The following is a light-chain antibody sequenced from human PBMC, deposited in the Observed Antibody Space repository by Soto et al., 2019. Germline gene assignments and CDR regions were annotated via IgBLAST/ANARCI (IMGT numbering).Light chain of an antibody. J-gene: IGKJ4*02. V-gene: IGKV1-9*01. CDR1: QGVSRT. Sequence: DTELTQSPSSLSASVGDRVTITCRASQGVSRTLGWYQQKPGKAPKLLISAASTLHTGVQSRFSGSGSGTDFPLTISSLQPEDFATYYCQQLWISPLTFGGGTKVEI. CDR2: AAS. CDR3: QQLWISPLT.